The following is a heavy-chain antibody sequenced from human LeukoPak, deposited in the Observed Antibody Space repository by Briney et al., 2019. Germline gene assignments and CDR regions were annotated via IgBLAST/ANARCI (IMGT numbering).Heavy chain of an antibody. J-gene: IGHJ3*02. V-gene: IGHV3-33*01. CDR1: GFTFSSYG. CDR2: IWYDGSNK. CDR3: ARDGRLWFGELLFTQGDAFDI. D-gene: IGHD3-10*01. Sequence: GSLRLSCAASGFTFSSYGMHWVRQAPGKGLEWVAVIWYDGSNKYYADSVKGRFTISRDNSKNTLYLQMNSLRAEDTAVYYCARDGRLWFGELLFTQGDAFDIWGQGTMVTVSS.